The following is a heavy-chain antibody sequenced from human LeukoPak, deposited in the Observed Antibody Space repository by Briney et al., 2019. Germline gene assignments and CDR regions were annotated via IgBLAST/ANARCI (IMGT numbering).Heavy chain of an antibody. Sequence: GESLQISFKGSGYSLTSYWIGWVRQMPGKGLEWMGIIYPGDSDTRYSPSFQGQVTISADKSISTAYLQWSSLQASDTAMYYCARQADGDQGNAFDIWGQGTLVTVSS. D-gene: IGHD2-21*02. CDR2: IYPGDSDT. CDR3: ARQADGDQGNAFDI. V-gene: IGHV5-51*01. CDR1: GYSLTSYW. J-gene: IGHJ3*02.